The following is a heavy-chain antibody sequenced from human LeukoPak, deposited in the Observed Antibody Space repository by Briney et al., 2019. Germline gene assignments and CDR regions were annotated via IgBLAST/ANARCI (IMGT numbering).Heavy chain of an antibody. CDR1: GFTFTSYY. V-gene: IGHV1-2*02. CDR3: ARELRNPYDAFDI. J-gene: IGHJ3*02. CDR2: INPNSGDT. D-gene: IGHD3-16*01. Sequence: GASVKVSCKTFGFTFTSYYMHWVRQAPGQGLEWMGWINPNSGDTNYAQKFQGRVTMTRDTSISTAYMELSRLRSDDTAVYYCARELRNPYDAFDIWGQGTMVTVSS.